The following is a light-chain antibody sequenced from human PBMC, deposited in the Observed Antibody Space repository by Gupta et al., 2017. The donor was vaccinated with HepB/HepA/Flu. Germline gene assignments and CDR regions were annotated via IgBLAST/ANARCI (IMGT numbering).Light chain of an antibody. CDR1: NSDVGRYTY. CDR3: SSYTTNSTWV. Sequence: QSALTQPASVSGSPGQSITISCTGTNSDVGRYTYVAWHQQHPGKAPKLLIYGVSDRPTGASTRFSGSKSGNTASLTISGLQAEDEADYYCSSYTTNSTWVFGGGTKLTAL. CDR2: GVS. V-gene: IGLV2-14*03. J-gene: IGLJ3*02.